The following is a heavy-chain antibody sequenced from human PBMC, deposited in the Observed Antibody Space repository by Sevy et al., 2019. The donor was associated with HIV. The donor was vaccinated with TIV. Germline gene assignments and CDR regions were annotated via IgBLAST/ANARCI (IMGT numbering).Heavy chain of an antibody. CDR3: ARRNDFDI. CDR2: VYYTGGT. Sequence: SETLSLTCTVSGGSINSDHWNWIRQPPGKGLEWIGYVYYTGGTNYNPSLKNRVTIPVDRTKNQFSLKLTSVTAADPAVYYCARRNDFDIWGQGTMVTVSS. J-gene: IGHJ3*02. CDR1: GGSINSDH. V-gene: IGHV4-59*08.